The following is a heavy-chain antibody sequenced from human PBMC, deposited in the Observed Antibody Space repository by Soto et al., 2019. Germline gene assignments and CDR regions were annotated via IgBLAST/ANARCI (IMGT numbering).Heavy chain of an antibody. J-gene: IGHJ4*02. CDR3: AKDRNSGWNYFDY. D-gene: IGHD5-12*01. Sequence: EVQLLESGGGLVQPGGSLRLSCAASGFTFSVYAMSWVRQAPGKGPEWVAGISSTGGSTYYADSVKGRFTISRDNSKNTVYLQMDSLRAEDTAVYSCAKDRNSGWNYFDYWGQGTLVTVSS. CDR2: ISSTGGST. V-gene: IGHV3-23*01. CDR1: GFTFSVYA.